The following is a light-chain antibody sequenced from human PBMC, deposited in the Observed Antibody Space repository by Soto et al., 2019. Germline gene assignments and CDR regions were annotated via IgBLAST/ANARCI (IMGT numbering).Light chain of an antibody. J-gene: IGLJ1*01. Sequence: LTQPPSASGSPGQSVTISCTGTSSDVGGYNYVSWYQQHPGKAPKLMIYEVSERPSGVPDRFSASKSGNTASLTVSGLQAEDEADYYCSSYTGSNSYVFGTGTKVTVL. V-gene: IGLV2-8*01. CDR1: SSDVGGYNY. CDR3: SSYTGSNSYV. CDR2: EVS.